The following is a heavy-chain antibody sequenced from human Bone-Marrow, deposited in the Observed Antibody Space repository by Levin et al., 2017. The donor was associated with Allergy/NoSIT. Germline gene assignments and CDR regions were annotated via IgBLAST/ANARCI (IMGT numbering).Heavy chain of an antibody. CDR1: GFTFRDYW. D-gene: IGHD3-10*01. Sequence: GGSLRLSCAAAGFTFRDYWMTWVRQTPGRGLEWVAVISYDGSNKYYADSVKGRFTISRDNSKNTLYLQMNSLRAEDTAVYYAHLWLGYYGMDVWGQGTTVTVSS. V-gene: IGHV3-30-3*01. CDR2: ISYDGSNK. CDR3: HLWLGYYGMDV. J-gene: IGHJ6*02.